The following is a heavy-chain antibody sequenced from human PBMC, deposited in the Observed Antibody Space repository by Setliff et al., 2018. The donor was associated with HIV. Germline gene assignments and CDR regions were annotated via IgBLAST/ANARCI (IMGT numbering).Heavy chain of an antibody. CDR3: ALLWPFDY. CDR1: GFTLSTYS. J-gene: IGHJ4*02. V-gene: IGHV3-21*04. D-gene: IGHD3-10*01. CDR2: ITTTGGDI. Sequence: GGSLRLSCVASGFTLSTYSMNWVRQAPGQGLEWVSSITTTGGDIWYADSVKGRFTISRDNADNSLYLQMNSLRGEDTAIYYCALLWPFDYWGQGALVTVSS.